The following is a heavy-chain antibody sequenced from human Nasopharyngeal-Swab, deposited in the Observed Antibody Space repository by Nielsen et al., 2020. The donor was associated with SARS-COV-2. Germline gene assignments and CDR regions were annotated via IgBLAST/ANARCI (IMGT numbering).Heavy chain of an antibody. D-gene: IGHD6-19*01. CDR2: MNPNSGNT. V-gene: IGHV1-8*01. CDR3: ARGAGYSSGWNAFDI. J-gene: IGHJ3*02. Sequence: WVRQAPGQGLEWMGWMNPNSGNTGYAQKFQGRVTMTRNTSISTAYMELSSRRSEDTAVYYCARGAGYSSGWNAFDIWGQGTMVTVSS.